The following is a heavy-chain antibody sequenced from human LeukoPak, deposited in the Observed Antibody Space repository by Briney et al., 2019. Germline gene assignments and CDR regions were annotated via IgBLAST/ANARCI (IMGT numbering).Heavy chain of an antibody. Sequence: SETLSLTCSVSGGFISTSGYYWGWIRQPPGKGLEWIGTIDDRRSTYYNPSLESRVAISVHTSQNQFSLRLSSVTASDTAVYYCATPAFCSGFGCSPTRDYHYMDVWGKGTTVTVSS. CDR3: ATPAFCSGFGCSPTRDYHYMDV. J-gene: IGHJ6*03. CDR2: IDDRRST. V-gene: IGHV4-39*01. D-gene: IGHD2-15*01. CDR1: GGFISTSGYY.